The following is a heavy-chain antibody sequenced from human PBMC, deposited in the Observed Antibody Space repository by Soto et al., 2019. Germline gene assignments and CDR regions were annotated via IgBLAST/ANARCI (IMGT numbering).Heavy chain of an antibody. Sequence: ASVKVSCKASGGTFSNYAITWVRQAPGQGLEWLGRIIPIFGSANYAQKFQGRVTITADESTTTAYMELSSLRSDDTAVYYCAREIVTSGEYYFDSWGQGTLVTVSS. CDR2: IIPIFGSA. CDR3: AREIVTSGEYYFDS. V-gene: IGHV1-69*13. D-gene: IGHD3-22*01. J-gene: IGHJ4*02. CDR1: GGTFSNYA.